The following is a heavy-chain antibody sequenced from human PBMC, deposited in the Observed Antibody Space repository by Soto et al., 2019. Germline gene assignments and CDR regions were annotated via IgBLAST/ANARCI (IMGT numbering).Heavy chain of an antibody. D-gene: IGHD3-10*01. CDR2: ISAHNGNT. Sequence: QVHLVQSGAEVKKPGASVKVSCKGSGYGFTTYGITWVRQAPGQGLEWMAWISAHNGNTNYAQKVQGRVTVTRDTSTSTAAMELRSLRYDDTAVYYCARGRYGEYWGQGALVTVSS. J-gene: IGHJ4*02. CDR3: ARGRYGEY. CDR1: GYGFTTYG. V-gene: IGHV1-18*01.